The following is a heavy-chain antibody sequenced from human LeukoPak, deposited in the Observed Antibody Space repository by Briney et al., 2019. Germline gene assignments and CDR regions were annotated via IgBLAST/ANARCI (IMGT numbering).Heavy chain of an antibody. Sequence: SETLSLTCTVSGGSISSGDYYWSWIRQPPGKGLEWIGYIYYSGSTYYNPSLKSRVTISVDTSKNQFSLKLSSVTAADTAAYYCARCIAAVGTEHWFDPWGQGTLVTVSS. J-gene: IGHJ5*02. CDR3: ARCIAAVGTEHWFDP. CDR1: GGSISSGDYY. CDR2: IYYSGST. V-gene: IGHV4-30-4*01. D-gene: IGHD6-13*01.